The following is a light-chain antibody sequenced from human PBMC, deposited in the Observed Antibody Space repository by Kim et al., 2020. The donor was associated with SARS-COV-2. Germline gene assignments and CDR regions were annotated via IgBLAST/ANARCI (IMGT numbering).Light chain of an antibody. Sequence: QLVLTQPPSTSGTPGQRVTISCSGSSSNIERHFVNWFQQLPGTAPKVFIYNDNQRPSGVPDRFSGSRSGTSASLAISGLQSEDEADYYCATWDVSLDAWVFGGGTQLTVL. CDR2: NDN. CDR3: ATWDVSLDAWV. J-gene: IGLJ3*02. V-gene: IGLV1-44*01. CDR1: SSNIERHF.